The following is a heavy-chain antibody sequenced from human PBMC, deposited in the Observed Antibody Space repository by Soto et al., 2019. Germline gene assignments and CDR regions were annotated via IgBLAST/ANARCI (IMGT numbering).Heavy chain of an antibody. CDR2: ISSSSTYI. D-gene: IGHD2-2*01. J-gene: IGHJ4*02. V-gene: IGHV3-21*01. CDR1: GFTFSTYI. CDR3: ARGGYCSSTSCPLLPLDY. Sequence: EVQLVESGGGLVKPGGSLRLSCAASGFTFSTYIMNWVRQAPGQGLEWVSSISSSSTYIYYADSVKGRFTISRDNAKNSLYLQMNSLRAEDTAVYYCARGGYCSSTSCPLLPLDYWGQGTLVTVSS.